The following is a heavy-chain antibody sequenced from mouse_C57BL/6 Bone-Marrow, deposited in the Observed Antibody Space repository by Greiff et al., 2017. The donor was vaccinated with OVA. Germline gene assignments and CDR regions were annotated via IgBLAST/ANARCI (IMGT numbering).Heavy chain of an antibody. Sequence: VKLQQSGAELVKPGASVKISCKASGYAFSSYWMNWVKQRPGKGLEWIGQIYPGDGDTNYNGKFKGNATLTADKSSSTAYMQLSSLTSDDSAVYFCATDYRGYFDYWGQGTTLTVSS. CDR1: GYAFSSYW. CDR3: ATDYRGYFDY. J-gene: IGHJ2*01. CDR2: IYPGDGDT. V-gene: IGHV1-80*01. D-gene: IGHD1-1*02.